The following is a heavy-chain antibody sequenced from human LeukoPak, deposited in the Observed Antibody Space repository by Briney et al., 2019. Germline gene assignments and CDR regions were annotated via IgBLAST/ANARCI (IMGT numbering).Heavy chain of an antibody. V-gene: IGHV1-2*02. CDR1: GYTFTGYY. D-gene: IGHD3-9*01. CDR3: ARDSWYYDILTGYHKNYYYYMDV. J-gene: IGHJ6*03. Sequence: GASVKVSCKASGYTFTGYYMHWVRQAPGQGLEWMGWINPNSGGTNYAQKFQGRVTMTRDTSISTAYMELSRLRSDATAVYYCARDSWYYDILTGYHKNYYYYMDVWGKGTTVTVSS. CDR2: INPNSGGT.